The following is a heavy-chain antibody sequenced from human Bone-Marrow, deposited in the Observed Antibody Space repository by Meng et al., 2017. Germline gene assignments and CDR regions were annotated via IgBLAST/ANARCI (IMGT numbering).Heavy chain of an antibody. CDR1: GGSISSSNW. CDR2: IYHSGST. J-gene: IGHJ5*02. Sequence: QVQLQESDPGLVKPSGTLSLTCAVSGGSISSSNWWSWVRQPPGKGLEWIGEIYHSGSTNYNPSLKSRVTISVDKSKNQFSLKLSSVTAADTAVYYCARVSLQATIAAAGVVWFDPWGQGTLVTVSS. V-gene: IGHV4-4*02. D-gene: IGHD6-13*01. CDR3: ARVSLQATIAAAGVVWFDP.